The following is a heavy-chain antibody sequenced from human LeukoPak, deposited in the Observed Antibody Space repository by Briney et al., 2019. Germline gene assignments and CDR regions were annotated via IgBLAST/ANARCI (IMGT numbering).Heavy chain of an antibody. V-gene: IGHV1-46*01. D-gene: IGHD6-19*01. J-gene: IGHJ4*02. Sequence: ASVKVSCKASGYTFTSYYMHWVRQAPGQGLEWMGIINPSGGSTSYAQKFQGRVTMTRDTSISTAYMELSRLRSDDTAVYYCASRAAVAGTLFDYWGQGTLVTVSS. CDR1: GYTFTSYY. CDR3: ASRAAVAGTLFDY. CDR2: INPSGGST.